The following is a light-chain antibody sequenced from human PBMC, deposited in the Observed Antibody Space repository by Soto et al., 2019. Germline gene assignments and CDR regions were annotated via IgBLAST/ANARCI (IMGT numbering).Light chain of an antibody. V-gene: IGLV2-14*01. CDR2: DVR. J-gene: IGLJ1*01. Sequence: QSALTQPASVSGSPGQSITISCTGTSSVVGGYNYVSWYQQHPGKAPKLMIYDVRNRPSGVSNRFSGSKSVNTASLTISGLQAEDEADYYCSSYTTISTYVSGTGTEVTVL. CDR1: SSVVGGYNY. CDR3: SSYTTISTYV.